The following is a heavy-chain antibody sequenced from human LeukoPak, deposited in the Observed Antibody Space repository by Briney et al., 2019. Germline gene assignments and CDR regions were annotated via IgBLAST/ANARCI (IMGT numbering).Heavy chain of an antibody. Sequence: SETLSLTCAVYGGSFSGYYWSWIRQPPGKGLEWIGEINHSGSTNYNPSLKSRVTISVDTSKNQLSLKLSSVTAADTAVYYCARGRPYMDVWGKGTTVTVSS. CDR2: INHSGST. V-gene: IGHV4-34*01. CDR1: GGSFSGYY. D-gene: IGHD6-6*01. J-gene: IGHJ6*03. CDR3: ARGRPYMDV.